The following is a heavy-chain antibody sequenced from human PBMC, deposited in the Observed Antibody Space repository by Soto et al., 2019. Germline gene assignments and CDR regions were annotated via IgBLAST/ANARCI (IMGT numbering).Heavy chain of an antibody. CDR3: ARRYGYSFDY. J-gene: IGHJ4*02. Sequence: SETLSLTCTVSGGSIRSYYWSWIRQPPGKGLEWIGYIYYSGSTNYNPSLKSRVTISVDTSKNQFSLKLSSVTAADTAAYYCARRYGYSFDYWGQGTLVPVSS. V-gene: IGHV4-59*01. CDR2: IYYSGST. D-gene: IGHD5-18*01. CDR1: GGSIRSYY.